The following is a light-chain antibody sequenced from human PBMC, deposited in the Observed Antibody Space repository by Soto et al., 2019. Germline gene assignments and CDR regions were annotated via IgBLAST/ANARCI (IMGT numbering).Light chain of an antibody. Sequence: EIVLTQSPGTLSLSPGERATLSCRASQSVSRRNLAWYQQKPGQAPRLLIYGASSRATGIPDRFSGSGSGTHFTLTISRLDPEDFAVYYCQQYGSSPYTFGQGTKLEIK. V-gene: IGKV3-20*01. J-gene: IGKJ2*01. CDR1: QSVSRRN. CDR2: GAS. CDR3: QQYGSSPYT.